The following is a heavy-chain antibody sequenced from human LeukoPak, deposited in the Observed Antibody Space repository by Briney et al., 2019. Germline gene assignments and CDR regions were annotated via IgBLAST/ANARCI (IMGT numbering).Heavy chain of an antibody. CDR1: GYTFTSYG. D-gene: IGHD3-3*01. CDR3: ARDLFLEWLSYYYYGMDV. CDR2: TSAYNGNT. J-gene: IGHJ6*02. V-gene: IGHV1-18*01. Sequence: ASVKVSCKASGYTFTSYGISWVRQAPGQGLEWMGWTSAYNGNTNYAQKLQGRVTMTTDTSTSTAYMELRSLRSGDTAVYYCARDLFLEWLSYYYYGMDVWGQGTTVTVSS.